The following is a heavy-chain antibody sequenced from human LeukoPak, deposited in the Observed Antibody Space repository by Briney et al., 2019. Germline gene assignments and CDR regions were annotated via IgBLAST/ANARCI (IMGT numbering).Heavy chain of an antibody. CDR1: GGSISSSSYY. CDR3: AREEQHYYYMDV. J-gene: IGHJ6*03. D-gene: IGHD1/OR15-1a*01. V-gene: IGHV4-39*07. Sequence: PSETLSLTCTVSGGSISSSSYYWGWIRQPPGKGLEWIGSIYYSGSTYYNPSLKSRVTISVDTSKNQFSLKLSSVTAADTAVYYCAREEQHYYYMDVWGKGTTVTVSS. CDR2: IYYSGST.